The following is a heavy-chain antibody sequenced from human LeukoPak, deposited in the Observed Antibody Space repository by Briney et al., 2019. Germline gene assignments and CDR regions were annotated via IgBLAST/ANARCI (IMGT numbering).Heavy chain of an antibody. CDR2: ISGRGGRT. D-gene: IGHD6-19*01. Sequence: PGGSLGLSCAASGFTFSSYAMSWARQAPGKGLDGVSAISGRGGRTYYAASVKGRFTISRDTSKNTLYLQMTSLRAEDTAVYYCAKATVAHFDYWGQGTLVTVS. CDR3: AKATVAHFDY. J-gene: IGHJ4*02. V-gene: IGHV3-23*01. CDR1: GFTFSSYA.